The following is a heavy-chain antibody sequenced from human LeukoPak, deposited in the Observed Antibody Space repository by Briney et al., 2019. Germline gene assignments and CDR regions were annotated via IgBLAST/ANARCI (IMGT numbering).Heavy chain of an antibody. D-gene: IGHD1-26*01. CDR1: GYSFTSYW. CDR3: ARRSSYYYLGAAFDI. CDR2: IYPGDSDT. J-gene: IGHJ3*02. V-gene: IGHV5-51*01. Sequence: GESLKISCKGSGYSFTSYWTGWVRQMPGKGLEWMGIIYPGDSDTRYSPSFQGQVTISTDKSISTAYLQWSSLKASDTAMYYCARRSSYYYLGAAFDIWGQGTMVTVSS.